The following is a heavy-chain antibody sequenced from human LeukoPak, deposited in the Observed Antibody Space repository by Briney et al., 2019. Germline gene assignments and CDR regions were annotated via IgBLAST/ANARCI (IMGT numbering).Heavy chain of an antibody. CDR3: ARDNPSGGSSGWTGLDY. V-gene: IGHV3-20*04. J-gene: IGHJ4*02. CDR2: INWNGGSI. D-gene: IGHD6-19*01. Sequence: GGSLRLSCAASGFTFDDYGMSWVRQAPGKGLEWVSDINWNGGSIDYADSVKGRFTISRDNAKNFLYLEMKSLRAEDTAVYYCARDNPSGGSSGWTGLDYWGQGTLVTVSS. CDR1: GFTFDDYG.